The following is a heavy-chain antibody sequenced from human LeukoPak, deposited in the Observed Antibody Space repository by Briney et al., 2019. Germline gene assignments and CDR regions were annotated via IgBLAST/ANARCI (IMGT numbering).Heavy chain of an antibody. CDR2: ISGSGGST. CDR3: APSRGGDYGSYYFDY. D-gene: IGHD3-10*01. V-gene: IGHV3-23*01. Sequence: GGSLRLSCAASGFTFSSYAMSWVRQAPGKGLEWVSAISGSGGSTYYADSVKGRFTISRDNSKNTLCLQMNSLRAEDTAVYYCAPSRGGDYGSYYFDYWGQGTLVTVSS. CDR1: GFTFSSYA. J-gene: IGHJ4*02.